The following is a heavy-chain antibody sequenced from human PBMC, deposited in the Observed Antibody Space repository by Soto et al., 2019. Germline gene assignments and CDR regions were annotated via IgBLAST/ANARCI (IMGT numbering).Heavy chain of an antibody. Sequence: SETLSLTCPFSGGSISSSNYYWGWIRQPPEKGLEWIGTFSYSGSTYYNPSLESRVTISVDTSKNQFSLKVSSVTAADTAMYYCARLGGYCSTTTCYGYYAMDVWGQGTTVTVSS. V-gene: IGHV4-39*01. CDR3: ARLGGYCSTTTCYGYYAMDV. CDR1: GGSISSSNYY. J-gene: IGHJ6*02. CDR2: FSYSGST. D-gene: IGHD2-2*01.